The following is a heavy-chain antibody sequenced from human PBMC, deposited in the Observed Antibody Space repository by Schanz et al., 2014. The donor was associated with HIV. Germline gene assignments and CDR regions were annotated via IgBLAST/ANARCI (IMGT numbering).Heavy chain of an antibody. D-gene: IGHD4-4*01. V-gene: IGHV3-NL1*01. CDR2: ISRDGTNT. CDR1: GFTLNSYD. J-gene: IGHJ6*02. CDR3: ARVEGPPTFYYYYYGSDV. Sequence: QVQLVESGGGVVQPGRSLRLSCAASGFTLNSYDMNWVRQTPWKGLEWVSSISRDGTNTYYADSVRGRFTISRDNSKNTLFLQMNSLRAEDTAVYYCARVEGPPTFYYYYYGSDVWGQGTAVTVSS.